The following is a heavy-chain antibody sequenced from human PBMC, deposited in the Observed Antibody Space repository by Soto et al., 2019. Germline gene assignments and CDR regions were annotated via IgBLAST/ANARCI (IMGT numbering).Heavy chain of an antibody. CDR3: ARGRDCGGDCPTWFDP. CDR2: IYSGGST. CDR1: GFTVSSNY. V-gene: IGHV3-53*04. J-gene: IGHJ5*02. Sequence: EVQLVESGGGLVQPGGSLRLSCAASGFTVSSNYMSWVRQAPGKGLEWVSVIYSGGSTYYADSLKGRFTISRHNSKNTLYLQIKSLRAADTAAYYCARGRDCGGDCPTWFDPWGQGTLVTVSS. D-gene: IGHD2-21*02.